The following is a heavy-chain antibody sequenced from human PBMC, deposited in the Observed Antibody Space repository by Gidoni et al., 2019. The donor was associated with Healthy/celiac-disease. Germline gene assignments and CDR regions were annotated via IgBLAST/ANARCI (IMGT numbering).Heavy chain of an antibody. V-gene: IGHV1-2*02. CDR2: INPNSGGT. D-gene: IGHD3-9*01. CDR1: GYTFTGYY. CDR3: ARDLYDILTGGSYYHYGMDV. Sequence: QVQLVQSGAEVKKPGASVKVSCKASGYTFTGYYMHWVRQAPGQGLEWMGWINPNSGGTNYAQKFQGRVTMTRDTSISTAYMELSRLRSDDTAVYYCARDLYDILTGGSYYHYGMDVWGQGTTVTVSS. J-gene: IGHJ6*02.